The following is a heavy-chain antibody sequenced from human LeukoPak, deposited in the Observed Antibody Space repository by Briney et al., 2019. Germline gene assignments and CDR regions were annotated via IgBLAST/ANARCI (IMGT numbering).Heavy chain of an antibody. CDR2: IYPGDSDT. Sequence: GESLKISCKGSGYSFTSYWIGWVRQMPGKGLEWMGIIYPGDSDTRYSPSFQGQVTISADKSISTAYLQWSSLKASDTAMYYCARLPGVRSGWYVWFDPWGQGTLVTVSS. J-gene: IGHJ5*02. D-gene: IGHD6-19*01. CDR3: ARLPGVRSGWYVWFDP. CDR1: GYSFTSYW. V-gene: IGHV5-51*01.